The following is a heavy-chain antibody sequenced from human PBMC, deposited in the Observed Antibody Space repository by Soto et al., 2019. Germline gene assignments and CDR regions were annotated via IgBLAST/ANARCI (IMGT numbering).Heavy chain of an antibody. D-gene: IGHD2-2*01. V-gene: IGHV3-30*18. CDR1: GFTFSSYG. J-gene: IGHJ6*02. CDR3: AKHNKYQARYYYYYYGMDV. CDR2: ISYDGSNK. Sequence: GSLRLSFAASGFTFSSYGMHWVRQAPGKGLEWVAVISYDGSNKYYADSVKGRFTISRDNSKNTLYLQMNSLRAEDTAVYYCAKHNKYQARYYYYYYGMDVWGQGTTVTVSS.